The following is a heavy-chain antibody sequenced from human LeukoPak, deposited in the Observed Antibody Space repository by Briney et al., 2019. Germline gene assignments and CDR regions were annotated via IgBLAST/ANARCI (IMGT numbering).Heavy chain of an antibody. D-gene: IGHD2-15*01. Sequence: ASVRVSCKASGGTFSSYTISWVRQAPGQGLEWMGGIIPILGIANYAQKFQGRVTITADKSTSTAYMELSSLRSEDTAVYYCASSAQKYCSGGSCLAFDIWGQGTMVTVSS. V-gene: IGHV1-69*10. J-gene: IGHJ3*02. CDR1: GGTFSSYT. CDR3: ASSAQKYCSGGSCLAFDI. CDR2: IIPILGIA.